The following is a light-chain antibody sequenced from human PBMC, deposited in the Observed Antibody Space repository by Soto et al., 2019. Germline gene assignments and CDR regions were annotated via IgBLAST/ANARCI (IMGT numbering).Light chain of an antibody. CDR1: QTMTRAY. CDR2: AAS. J-gene: IGKJ2*01. Sequence: EIVLMQSPGTLSLSPGERATLSCRASQTMTRAYVAWYQQKPGQAPRLLIYAASYRATGISDKFSGSGSGTDFSLTISRLEAEDAAVYYCHQYHSPPHTFGQGTKVEIK. V-gene: IGKV3-20*01. CDR3: HQYHSPPHT.